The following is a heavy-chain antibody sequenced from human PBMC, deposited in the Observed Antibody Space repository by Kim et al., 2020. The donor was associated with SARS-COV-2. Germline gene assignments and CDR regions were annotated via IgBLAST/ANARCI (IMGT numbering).Heavy chain of an antibody. V-gene: IGHV7-4-1*02. CDR1: GYTFTSYA. D-gene: IGHD3-3*01. CDR3: ARSEPTTIFGVVITQLKNWFDP. J-gene: IGHJ5*02. CDR2: IITNTGNP. Sequence: ASVKVSCKASGYTFTSYAMNWVRQAPGQGLEWMGWIITNTGNPTYAQGFTGRFVFSLDTSVSTAYLQISSLKAEDTAVYYCARSEPTTIFGVVITQLKNWFDPWGQGTLVTVSS.